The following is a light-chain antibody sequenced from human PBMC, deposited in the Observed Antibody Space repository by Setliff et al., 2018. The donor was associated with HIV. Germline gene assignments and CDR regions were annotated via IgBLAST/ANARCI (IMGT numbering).Light chain of an antibody. J-gene: IGLJ1*01. Sequence: QSALTQPPSASGSLGQSITISCTATSSDVGDFDSVAWYQQHPGRAPKLMIYEVNNRPSGVSNRFSGSKSGNTASLTISGLQADDEADYYCSSYTTTSTLRVFGAGTKVTVL. CDR2: EVN. V-gene: IGLV2-14*01. CDR3: SSYTTTSTLRV. CDR1: SSDVGDFDS.